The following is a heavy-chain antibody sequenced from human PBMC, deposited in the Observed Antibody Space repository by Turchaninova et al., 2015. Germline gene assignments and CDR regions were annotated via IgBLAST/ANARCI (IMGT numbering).Heavy chain of an antibody. Sequence: QLVQAGTEVKNARWSLCYCGKGFGCSFTSYWISWGLQRPGKGLEWMGRIDPSDSYTNYSPSFQGHVTISADKSISTAYLQWSSLKASDTAMYYCARQEGSDYWGQGTLVTVSS. J-gene: IGHJ4*02. CDR3: ARQEGSDY. CDR1: GCSFTSYW. CDR2: IDPSDSYT. V-gene: IGHV5-10-1*01.